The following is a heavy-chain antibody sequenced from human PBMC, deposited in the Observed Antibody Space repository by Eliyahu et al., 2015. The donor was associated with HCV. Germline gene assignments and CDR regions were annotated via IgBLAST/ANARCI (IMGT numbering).Heavy chain of an antibody. J-gene: IGHJ4*02. CDR1: GFTFSSYA. D-gene: IGHD6-19*01. V-gene: IGHV3-23*01. CDR3: AKTSGRIAVAGYFDY. Sequence: EVQLLESGGGLVQPGGSLRLSCAASGFTFSSYAMSWVRQAPGKGLEWXSGISGSGGSTYYADSVKGRFTISRDNSKNTLYLQMNSLRAEDTAVYYCAKTSGRIAVAGYFDYWGQGTLVTVSS. CDR2: ISGSGGST.